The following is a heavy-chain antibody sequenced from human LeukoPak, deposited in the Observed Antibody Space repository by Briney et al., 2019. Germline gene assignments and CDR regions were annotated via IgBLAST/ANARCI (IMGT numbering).Heavy chain of an antibody. CDR3: ARDKGWNDVGYFDY. CDR1: GYTFTSYA. V-gene: IGHV1-3*01. Sequence: ASVKVSCKASGYTFTSYAMHWVRQAPGQRLEWMGWINAGNGNAKYSQKFQGRVTMTRDTSTSTVYMELSSLRSEDTAVYYCARDKGWNDVGYFDYWGQGTLVTVSS. D-gene: IGHD1-1*01. CDR2: INAGNGNA. J-gene: IGHJ4*02.